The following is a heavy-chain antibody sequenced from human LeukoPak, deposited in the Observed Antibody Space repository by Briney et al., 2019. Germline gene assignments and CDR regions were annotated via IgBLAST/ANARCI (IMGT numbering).Heavy chain of an antibody. Sequence: SETLSLTCAVSGGSISIGGYSWSWIRQPPGKGLEWIGYIYHSGSTYYNPSLKSRVTISVDTSKDQFSLKLSSVTAADTAVYYCARADYDFWSGQPRGWFDYWGQGTLVTVSS. CDR3: ARADYDFWSGQPRGWFDY. V-gene: IGHV4-30-2*01. CDR2: IYHSGST. J-gene: IGHJ4*02. CDR1: GGSISIGGYS. D-gene: IGHD3-3*01.